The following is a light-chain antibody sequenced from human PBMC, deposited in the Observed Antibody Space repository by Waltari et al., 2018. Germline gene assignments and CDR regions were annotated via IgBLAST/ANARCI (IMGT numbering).Light chain of an antibody. CDR2: DTS. CDR3: QRRGHWPPDAT. CDR1: QSVNRF. Sequence: EIVLTQSPATLSLSPGERATLSCRASQSVNRFLAWYQQKPGQAPRLIIYDTSNRATGIPARFSGSGSGTDFTLTISSLEPEDFAVYYCQRRGHWPPDATFGPGTRVDIK. J-gene: IGKJ3*01. V-gene: IGKV3-11*01.